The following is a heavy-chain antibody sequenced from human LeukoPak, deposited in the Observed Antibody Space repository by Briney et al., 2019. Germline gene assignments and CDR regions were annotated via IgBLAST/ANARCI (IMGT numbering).Heavy chain of an antibody. Sequence: PGGSLRLSCAASGFTFTTYAMSWVRQAPGKGLEWVSGISGLGDNTYYVDSVKGRFTISRDNAKNSLYLQMNSLRAEDTAVYYCAREGGYNWNFPGLDAFDIWGQGTMVTVSS. J-gene: IGHJ3*02. CDR1: GFTFTTYA. CDR3: AREGGYNWNFPGLDAFDI. V-gene: IGHV3-23*01. D-gene: IGHD1-7*01. CDR2: ISGLGDNT.